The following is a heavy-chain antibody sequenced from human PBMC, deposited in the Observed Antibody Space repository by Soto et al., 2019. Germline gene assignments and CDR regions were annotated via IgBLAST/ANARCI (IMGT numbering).Heavy chain of an antibody. CDR3: AARVVPAAVGLYYYGMDV. V-gene: IGHV1-69*06. CDR1: GGTFSSYA. Sequence: SVKVSCKASGGTFSSYAISWVRQAPGQGLEWMGGIIPIFGTANYAQKFQGRVTITADKSTSTAYMELSSLRSEGTAVYYCAARVVPAAVGLYYYGMDVWGQGTTVTVSS. D-gene: IGHD2-2*01. J-gene: IGHJ6*02. CDR2: IIPIFGTA.